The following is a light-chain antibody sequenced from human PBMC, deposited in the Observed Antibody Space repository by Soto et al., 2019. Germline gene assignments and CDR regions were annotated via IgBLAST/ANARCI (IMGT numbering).Light chain of an antibody. CDR2: EVT. CDR1: SSDVGAYNY. J-gene: IGLJ3*02. Sequence: QSALTQPPSVSGSPGQSVTISCTGTSSDVGAYNYVSWYQQHAGKAPKLAIYEVTKRPSGVPDRFSGSKSANTASLTVSGLQAEDEADYYCSSFASSNTWVFGGGTKLTVL. CDR3: SSFASSNTWV. V-gene: IGLV2-8*01.